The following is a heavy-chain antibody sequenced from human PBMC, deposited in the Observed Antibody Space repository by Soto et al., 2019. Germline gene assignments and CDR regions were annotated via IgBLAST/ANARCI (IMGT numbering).Heavy chain of an antibody. D-gene: IGHD4-4*01. V-gene: IGHV3-21*01. CDR2: ISSSSSYI. Sequence: EVQLVESGGGLVKPGGSLRLSCAASGFTFSSYSMNWVRQAPGKGLEWVSSISSSSSYIYYADSVKGRFTISRDNAKNSLYLQMNSLRAEDTAVYYCARDQGAGGSNSLDYWGQGTLVTVSS. CDR1: GFTFSSYS. CDR3: ARDQGAGGSNSLDY. J-gene: IGHJ4*02.